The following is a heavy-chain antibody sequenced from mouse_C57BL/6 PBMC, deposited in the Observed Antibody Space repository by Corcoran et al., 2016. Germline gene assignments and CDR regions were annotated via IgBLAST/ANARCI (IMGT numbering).Heavy chain of an antibody. J-gene: IGHJ1*03. CDR3: ARSAPPYYGRYFDV. Sequence: EVQLQQSGPELVKPGASVKISCKASGYTFTDYYMNWVKQSHGKSLEWIGDINPNNGGTSYNQKFKGKATLTVDKSSSTAYMELRSLTSEDSAVYYCARSAPPYYGRYFDVWGTGTTVTVSS. CDR2: INPNNGGT. CDR1: GYTFTDYY. V-gene: IGHV1-26*01. D-gene: IGHD1-1*01.